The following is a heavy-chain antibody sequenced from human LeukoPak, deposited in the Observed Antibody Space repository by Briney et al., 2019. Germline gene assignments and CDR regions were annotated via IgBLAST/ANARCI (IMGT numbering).Heavy chain of an antibody. CDR1: GFSFSSYT. CDR2: ISGSSSYT. J-gene: IGHJ4*02. CDR3: ARDGPCGGDCSAA. Sequence: PGGSLRLSCAASGFSFSSYTMNSGRQAPGKGLGWVSSISGSSSYTYYARSVKGRFTISRDNAKNALYLPMTSLRVEDTAGYYCARDGPCGGDCSAAWGQGTLVTVSS. D-gene: IGHD2-21*02. V-gene: IGHV3-21*01.